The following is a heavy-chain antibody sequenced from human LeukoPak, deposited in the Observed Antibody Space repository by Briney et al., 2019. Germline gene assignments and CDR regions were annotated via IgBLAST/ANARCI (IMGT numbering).Heavy chain of an antibody. CDR1: GFTFSSYA. J-gene: IGHJ4*02. V-gene: IGHV3-23*01. D-gene: IGHD3-22*01. Sequence: PGGSLRLSCAASGFTFSSYAMSWVRQAPGKGLEWVSAISGSGGSTYYADSVKGRFTISRDNAKNSLYLQMNSLRAEDTAVYYCAREDYDSSGYYRGNDYWGQGTLVTVSS. CDR3: AREDYDSSGYYRGNDY. CDR2: ISGSGGST.